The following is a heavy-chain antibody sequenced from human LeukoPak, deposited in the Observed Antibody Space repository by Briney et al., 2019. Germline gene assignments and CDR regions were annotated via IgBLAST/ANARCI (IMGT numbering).Heavy chain of an antibody. CDR3: AGGYSSSWYRFDP. V-gene: IGHV3-21*01. D-gene: IGHD6-13*01. CDR1: GFTFSSYS. Sequence: GGSLRLSCAASGFTFSSYSMNWVRQAPGKGLEWVSSISSSSSYIYYADSVKGRFTISRDNAKNSLYLQMNSLRAEDTAVYYCAGGYSSSWYRFDPWGQGTLVTVSS. CDR2: ISSSSSYI. J-gene: IGHJ5*02.